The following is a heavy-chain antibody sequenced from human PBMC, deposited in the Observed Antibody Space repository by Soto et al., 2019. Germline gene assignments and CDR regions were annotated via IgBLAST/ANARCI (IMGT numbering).Heavy chain of an antibody. V-gene: IGHV1-24*01. CDR3: ARARREYDNSGPVDY. Sequence: GASVKVSCKVSGYTLTELSMHWVRQAPGKGLEWMGGFDPEDGETIYAQRFQGRVTMTEDTSTHTAYMELSSLSSEDTAVYYCARARREYDNSGPVDYWGQGSLVTVSS. D-gene: IGHD3-22*01. CDR1: GYTLTELS. CDR2: FDPEDGET. J-gene: IGHJ4*02.